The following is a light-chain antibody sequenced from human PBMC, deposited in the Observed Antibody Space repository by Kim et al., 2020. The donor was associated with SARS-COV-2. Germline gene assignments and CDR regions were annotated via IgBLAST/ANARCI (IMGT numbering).Light chain of an antibody. CDR2: QDS. CDR1: KLGDKY. Sequence: SYELTQPPSVSVSPGQTASITCSGDKLGDKYACWYQQKPGQSPVLVIYQDSKRPSGIPARFSGSNSGNTATLTISGTQSMDETDYYCQAWDSSTAWGVVFGGGTQLTVL. V-gene: IGLV3-1*01. CDR3: QAWDSSTAWGVV. J-gene: IGLJ2*01.